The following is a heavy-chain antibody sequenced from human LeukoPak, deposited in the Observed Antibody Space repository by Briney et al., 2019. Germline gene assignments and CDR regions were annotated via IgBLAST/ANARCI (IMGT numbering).Heavy chain of an antibody. CDR2: ISAYNGNT. V-gene: IGHV1-18*01. Sequence: GASVKVSCKASGYTFTSYGISWVRQAPGQGLEWMGWISAYNGNTNYAQKLQGRVTMTTDTSTSTAYMELRSLRSDDTAVYYCARLTRNLKYCTNGVCSRAAFDIWGQGTMVTVSS. J-gene: IGHJ3*02. CDR3: ARLTRNLKYCTNGVCSRAAFDI. CDR1: GYTFTSYG. D-gene: IGHD2-8*01.